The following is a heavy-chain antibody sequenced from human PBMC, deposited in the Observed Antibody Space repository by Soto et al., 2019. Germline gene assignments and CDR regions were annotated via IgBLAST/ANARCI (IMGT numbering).Heavy chain of an antibody. J-gene: IGHJ4*02. V-gene: IGHV3-23*01. Sequence: EVQLLESGGGLVQPGGSLRLWCAASGFDFGDYALSWVRRAPGEGLEWVSSISGTGATMFYADSVKGRFAISRDNSKSTLCLQMNSLRAEDTAVYYCAKGGLGGSGTYRSFGYWGQGTLVTVSS. CDR3: AKGGLGGSGTYRSFGY. D-gene: IGHD3-10*01. CDR1: GFDFGDYA. CDR2: ISGTGATM.